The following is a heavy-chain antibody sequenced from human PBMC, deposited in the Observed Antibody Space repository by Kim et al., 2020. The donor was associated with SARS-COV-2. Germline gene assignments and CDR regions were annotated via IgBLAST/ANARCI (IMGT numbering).Heavy chain of an antibody. Sequence: SETLSLTCAVYGGSFSGYYWSWIRQPPGKGLEWIGEITHSGSTNYNPSLKSRVTISVDTSKNQFSLKLSSVTAADTAVYYCARGVSPPGAYCTNGVCFYFDYSGQGTLVTVSS. V-gene: IGHV4-34*01. CDR1: GGSFSGYY. D-gene: IGHD2-8*01. CDR2: ITHSGST. J-gene: IGHJ4*02. CDR3: ARGVSPPGAYCTNGVCFYFDY.